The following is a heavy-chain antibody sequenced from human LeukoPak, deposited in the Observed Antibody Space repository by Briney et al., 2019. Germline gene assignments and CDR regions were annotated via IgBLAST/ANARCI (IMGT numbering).Heavy chain of an antibody. CDR3: ARDWALCSGGWCSTPPGGVDY. CDR2: VNPNSGGT. D-gene: IGHD2-15*01. Sequence: ASVKVSCKASGYTFTRYYMHWVRQAPGQGLAWMGWVNPNSGGTNYAQKLQGRVTITMDTSISTAYMELSRLRSDDTAVYYCARDWALCSGGWCSTPPGGVDYWGRGTLVSVSS. V-gene: IGHV1-2*02. CDR1: GYTFTRYY. J-gene: IGHJ4*02.